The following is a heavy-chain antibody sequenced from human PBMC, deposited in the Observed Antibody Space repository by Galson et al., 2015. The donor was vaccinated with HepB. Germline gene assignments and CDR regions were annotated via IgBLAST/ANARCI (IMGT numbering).Heavy chain of an antibody. J-gene: IGHJ3*01. CDR2: VSTDTGHT. V-gene: IGHV1-18*01. Sequence: SVKVSCKASDYTFSNHGVSWVRQAPGQGLEWMGWVSTDTGHTNHSQKFQGRVTMTTDTSTSTAYMELRSLRSDDTAMYYCALQFCSSTKCLDSFDFWGQGTMVTVSS. CDR1: DYTFSNHG. D-gene: IGHD2-2*01. CDR3: ALQFCSSTKCLDSFDF.